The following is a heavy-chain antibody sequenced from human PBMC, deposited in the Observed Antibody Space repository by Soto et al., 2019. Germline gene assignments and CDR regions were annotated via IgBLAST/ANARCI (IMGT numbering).Heavy chain of an antibody. D-gene: IGHD3-22*01. Sequence: ASVKFSCKASGYTFTSYYMHWVRQAPGQWLEWMGWISPKSGGTNYAQKFQGRVTMTRDTSIFTAYMELSRLRSDDTAVYYCTRNAFYYNSSGYHDGFDIWGQGTLVTVSS. CDR2: ISPKSGGT. CDR3: TRNAFYYNSSGYHDGFDI. J-gene: IGHJ3*02. CDR1: GYTFTSYY. V-gene: IGHV1-2*02.